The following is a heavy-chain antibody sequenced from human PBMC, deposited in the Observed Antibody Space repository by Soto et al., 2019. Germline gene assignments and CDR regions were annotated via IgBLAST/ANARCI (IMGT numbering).Heavy chain of an antibody. CDR2: FDPEDGET. CDR1: GYTLTELS. J-gene: IGHJ5*02. V-gene: IGHV1-24*01. CDR3: APYLVYDFWSGSSRWFDP. Sequence: GASVKVSCKVSGYTLTELSMHWVRQAPGKGLEWMGGFDPEDGETIYAQKFQGRVTMTEDTSTDTAYMELSSLRSEDTAVYYCAPYLVYDFWSGSSRWFDPWGQGTLVTV. D-gene: IGHD3-3*01.